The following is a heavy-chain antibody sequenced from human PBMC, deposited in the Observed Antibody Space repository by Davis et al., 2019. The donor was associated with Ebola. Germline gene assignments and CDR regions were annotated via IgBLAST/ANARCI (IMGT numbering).Heavy chain of an antibody. CDR3: ARVNHWATGWFDS. CDR2: IYTGDSDT. CDR1: GNSFTSHW. V-gene: IGHV5-51*01. Sequence: GESLKISCTDSGNSFTSHWIGWVRQMPGKGLEWMGIIYTGDSDTRYSPSFRGQVTISADKSINTAYLQWNSLKASDTAMYYCARVNHWATGWFDSWGQGTLVTVSS. J-gene: IGHJ5*01. D-gene: IGHD7-27*01.